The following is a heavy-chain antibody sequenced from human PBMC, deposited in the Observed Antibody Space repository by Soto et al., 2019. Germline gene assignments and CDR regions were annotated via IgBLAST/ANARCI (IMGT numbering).Heavy chain of an antibody. CDR1: GGTFSSYA. CDR3: ARDVSPRGHPLYYGMDV. V-gene: IGHV1-69*13. CDR2: IIPTFGTA. D-gene: IGHD3-10*01. Sequence: SVKVSCKASGGTFSSYAISWVRQAPGQGLEWMGGIIPTFGTANYAQKFQGRVTITADESTSTAYMELSSLRSEDTAVYYCARDVSPRGHPLYYGMDVWGQGTTVTVSS. J-gene: IGHJ6*02.